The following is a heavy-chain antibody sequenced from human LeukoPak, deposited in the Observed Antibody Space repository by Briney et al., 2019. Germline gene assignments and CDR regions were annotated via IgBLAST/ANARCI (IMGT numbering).Heavy chain of an antibody. V-gene: IGHV1-8*01. CDR3: AREGSSSVAGYYYYMDV. D-gene: IGHD6-6*01. CDR2: MNPDSGNT. Sequence: GGSVKVSCKASGYTFSSYWMNWVRQATGQGLEWVGWMNPDSGNTGYADKFQGRVTMTRNTSINTLYMEMNSLRSEDTAVYYCAREGSSSVAGYYYYMDVWGKGTTVTVSS. J-gene: IGHJ6*03. CDR1: GYTFSSYW.